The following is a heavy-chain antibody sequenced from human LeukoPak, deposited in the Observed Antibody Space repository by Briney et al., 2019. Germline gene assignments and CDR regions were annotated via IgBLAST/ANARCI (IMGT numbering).Heavy chain of an antibody. D-gene: IGHD7-27*01. Sequence: PGGSRRLSCAASGFTFSSYSMNWVRQAPGKGLEWVSYISSSSSTIYYADSVKGRFTISRDNAKNSLYLQMNSLRAEDTAVYYCARDRGWGSNLGNWFDPWGQGTLVTVSS. CDR2: ISSSSSTI. V-gene: IGHV3-48*01. J-gene: IGHJ5*02. CDR1: GFTFSSYS. CDR3: ARDRGWGSNLGNWFDP.